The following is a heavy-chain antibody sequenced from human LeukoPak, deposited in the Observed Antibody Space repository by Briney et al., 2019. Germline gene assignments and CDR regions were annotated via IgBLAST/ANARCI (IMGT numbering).Heavy chain of an antibody. D-gene: IGHD3-10*01. CDR1: GYTFTSYD. CDR2: MNPNSGNT. Sequence: ASVKVSCKASGYTFTSYDINWVRQATGQGLEWMGWMNPNSGNTGYAQKFQGRVTMTRNTSISTAYMELSSLRSEDTAVYYCGRGGAYGSGSLYYYYGMDVWGQGTTVTVSS. V-gene: IGHV1-8*01. CDR3: GRGGAYGSGSLYYYYGMDV. J-gene: IGHJ6*02.